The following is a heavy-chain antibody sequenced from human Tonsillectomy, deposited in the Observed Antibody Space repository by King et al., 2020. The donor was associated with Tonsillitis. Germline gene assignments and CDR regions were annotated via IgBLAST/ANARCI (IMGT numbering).Heavy chain of an antibody. Sequence: VQLVESGGGLVKPGGSLRLSCAAAGFTVSDYFMSGIRQAPGEGREGVSYISSSSSYTNYADFVKGRFTISRDNAKNSLYLQVKSLIAEDTGVYYCARVFAVDILTGYYAFDIWGQGTMVTVSS. CDR3: ARVFAVDILTGYYAFDI. CDR1: GFTVSDYF. CDR2: ISSSSSYT. V-gene: IGHV3-11*05. J-gene: IGHJ3*02. D-gene: IGHD3-9*01.